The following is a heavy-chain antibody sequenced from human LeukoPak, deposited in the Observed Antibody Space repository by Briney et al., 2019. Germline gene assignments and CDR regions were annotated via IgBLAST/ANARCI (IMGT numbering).Heavy chain of an antibody. J-gene: IGHJ4*02. CDR2: ISSSGSTI. D-gene: IGHD3-22*01. CDR3: ARRPYYDSSGALGNAGL. V-gene: IGHV3-48*03. CDR1: GFTFSSYE. Sequence: EGSLRLSCAASGFTFSSYEMNWVRQAPGKGLEWVSYISSSGSTIYYADSVKGRFTISRDNAKNSLYLQMNSLRAEDTAVYYCARRPYYDSSGALGNAGLWGQGTLVTVSS.